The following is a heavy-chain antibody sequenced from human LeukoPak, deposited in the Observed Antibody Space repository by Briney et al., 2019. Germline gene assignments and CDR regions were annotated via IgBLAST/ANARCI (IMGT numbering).Heavy chain of an antibody. CDR3: AGAWSRVDGFDI. D-gene: IGHD2-8*02. Sequence: GGSLRLSCAVSGFTFSSCSMNWVRQAPGKGLEWVANINQDGSEKYYVDSVKGRFTVSRDNAKNSVYLQMNSLRTEDTAIYYCAGAWSRVDGFDIWGQGTMVTVSS. CDR2: INQDGSEK. V-gene: IGHV3-7*01. J-gene: IGHJ3*02. CDR1: GFTFSSCS.